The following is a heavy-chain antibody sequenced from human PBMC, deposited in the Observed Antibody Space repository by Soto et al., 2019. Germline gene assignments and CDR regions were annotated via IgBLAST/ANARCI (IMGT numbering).Heavy chain of an antibody. D-gene: IGHD2-8*01. V-gene: IGHV1-2*04. Sequence: ASVKVSCKASGYSFTDYHIHWVRQAPGQGLEWLGRINPKRGGTSTAQKFQGWVTMTTDTSISTASMELTRLTSDDTAIYYSARGDSTDCSNGVCSFFYNHDMDVWGKGTTVTVSS. CDR3: ARGDSTDCSNGVCSFFYNHDMDV. CDR2: INPKRGGT. CDR1: GYSFTDYH. J-gene: IGHJ6*04.